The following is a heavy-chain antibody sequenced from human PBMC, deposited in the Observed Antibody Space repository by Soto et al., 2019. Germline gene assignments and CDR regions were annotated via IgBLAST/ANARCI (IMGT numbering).Heavy chain of an antibody. Sequence: PGGSLRLSCAASGFTFSSYAMSWVRQAPGKGLEWVSAIRASGGSTYHADSVKGRFTISRDNSKNTLYLQMNSLRAEDTAVYYCAIREVLGDYYYYYGMDVWGQGTTVTVSS. CDR2: IRASGGST. CDR1: GFTFSSYA. CDR3: AIREVLGDYYYYYGMDV. V-gene: IGHV3-23*01. D-gene: IGHD2-21*02. J-gene: IGHJ6*02.